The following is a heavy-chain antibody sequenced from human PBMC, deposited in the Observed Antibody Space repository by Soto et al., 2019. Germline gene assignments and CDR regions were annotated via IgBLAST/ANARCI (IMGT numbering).Heavy chain of an antibody. CDR1: EFSFSRYA. V-gene: IGHV3-23*01. D-gene: IGHD4-17*01. Sequence: PGGSLRLSCVASEFSFSRYAMTWVRQAAGKGLQWVAGLGPDGRNTFYGESVRGRFTTSRDNSRNTLYLQMSSLRAEDTAVYFCVKQMTTWTDSFFDFWGQGIQVTVSS. CDR2: LGPDGRNT. CDR3: VKQMTTWTDSFFDF. J-gene: IGHJ4*02.